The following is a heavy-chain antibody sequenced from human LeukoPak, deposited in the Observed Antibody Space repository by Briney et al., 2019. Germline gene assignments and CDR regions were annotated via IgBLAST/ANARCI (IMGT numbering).Heavy chain of an antibody. CDR2: ISSSSSYI. V-gene: IGHV3-21*01. D-gene: IGHD4-11*01. CDR1: GFTFSSYS. Sequence: GGSLRLSCAASGFTFSSYSMNWVRQAPGKGLEWVSSISSSSSYIYYADSVKGRFTISRDNAKNSLYLQMNSLRAEDTAVYYCVRLYDDYTNGHFDYWGQGTRVIVSS. CDR3: VRLYDDYTNGHFDY. J-gene: IGHJ4*02.